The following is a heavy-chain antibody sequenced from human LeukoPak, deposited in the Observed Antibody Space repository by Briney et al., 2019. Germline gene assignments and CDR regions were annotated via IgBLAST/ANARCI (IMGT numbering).Heavy chain of an antibody. D-gene: IGHD3-3*01. V-gene: IGHV3-30*03. Sequence: PGGSLRLSWAVSGFTFSRHGMHWVRQAPGKGLEWVAIISNDGSRKYYAHSLEGRFTTSRDNSKKTLYLQMDSLTAEDTAVYYCARDRAWNYFAYWGQGTLVTVSS. J-gene: IGHJ4*02. CDR3: ARDRAWNYFAY. CDR1: GFTFSRHG. CDR2: ISNDGSRK.